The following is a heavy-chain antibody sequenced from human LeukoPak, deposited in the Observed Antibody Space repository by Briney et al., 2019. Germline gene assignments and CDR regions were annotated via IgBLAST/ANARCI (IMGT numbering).Heavy chain of an antibody. J-gene: IGHJ6*03. D-gene: IGHD6-13*01. CDR1: GGSISSYY. CDR3: ARVVSSSWEYYYYMDV. CDR2: IYYSENT. Sequence: SETLSLTCTVSGGSISSYYWSWIRQPPGKGLEYIGYIYYSENTYYNPSLKSRVTISLDTSKNQFSLKLTSVTAADTAVYYCARVVSSSWEYYYYMDVWGKGTTVTISS. V-gene: IGHV4-59*01.